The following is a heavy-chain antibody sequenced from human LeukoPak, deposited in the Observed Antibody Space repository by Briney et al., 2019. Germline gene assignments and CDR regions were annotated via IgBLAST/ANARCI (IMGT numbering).Heavy chain of an antibody. Sequence: SETLSLTCTVSGGSINGYYWSWIRQSPGKGLESLGYIYNTGSTNYNPSLKSRVTMSVDTSRNQFFLRLSSVTAADTAVYYCARFSEYYHSSVHYLDYWGQGTLVSVSS. CDR1: GGSINGYY. V-gene: IGHV4-59*01. CDR2: IYNTGST. J-gene: IGHJ4*02. CDR3: ARFSEYYHSSVHYLDY. D-gene: IGHD3-22*01.